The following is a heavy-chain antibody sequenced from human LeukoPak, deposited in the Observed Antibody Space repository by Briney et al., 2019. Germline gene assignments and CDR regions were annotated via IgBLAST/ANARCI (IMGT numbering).Heavy chain of an antibody. Sequence: SETLSLTCTASGGSISSSSYYWGWIRQPPGKGLEWIGSIYYSGSTYYNPSLKSRVTISVDTSKNQFSLKLSSVTAADTAVYYCARQGLTRRGDAFDIWGQGTMVTVSS. CDR3: ARQGLTRRGDAFDI. CDR2: IYYSGST. J-gene: IGHJ3*02. D-gene: IGHD2-21*01. V-gene: IGHV4-39*01. CDR1: GGSISSSSYY.